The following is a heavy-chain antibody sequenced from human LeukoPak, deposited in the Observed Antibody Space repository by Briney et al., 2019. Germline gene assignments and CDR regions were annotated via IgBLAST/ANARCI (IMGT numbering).Heavy chain of an antibody. CDR3: AKRGFYDGSGRFYFDN. V-gene: IGHV3-53*01. CDR2: IYSDGTT. Sequence: PGGSLRLSCAASGFTVSSNYMSWVRQAPGKGLEWVSVIYSDGTTYYADSVKGRFTISRDNSKNTLYLQMNSLRAEDTAIYYCAKRGFYDGSGRFYFDNWGQGTLVTVSS. D-gene: IGHD3-22*01. CDR1: GFTVSSNY. J-gene: IGHJ4*02.